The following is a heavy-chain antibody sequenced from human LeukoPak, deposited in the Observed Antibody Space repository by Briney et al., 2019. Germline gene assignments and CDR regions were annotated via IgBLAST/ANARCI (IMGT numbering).Heavy chain of an antibody. V-gene: IGHV4-30-2*01. CDR2: IYHSGST. J-gene: IGHJ4*02. D-gene: IGHD3-10*01. Sequence: SETLSLTCAVSGGSISSGGYSWSWIRQPPGKGLEWIGYIYHSGSTYYNPSLKSRVTISVDTSKNQFSLKLSSVTAADTAVYYCARGDCGSGSGYWGQGTLVTVSS. CDR1: GGSISSGGYS. CDR3: ARGDCGSGSGY.